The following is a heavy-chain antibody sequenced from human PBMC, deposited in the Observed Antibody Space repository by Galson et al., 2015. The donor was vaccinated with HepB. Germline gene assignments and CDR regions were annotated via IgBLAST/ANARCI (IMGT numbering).Heavy chain of an antibody. CDR2: IYPGDSDT. CDR1: GYSFTSYW. D-gene: IGHD2-15*01. J-gene: IGHJ3*02. V-gene: IGHV5-51*01. CDR3: ARARGVVAASDAFDI. Sequence: QSGAEVKKPGESLKISCKGSGYSFTSYWIGWVRQMPGKGLEWMGIIYPGDSDTRYSPSFQGQVTISADKSISTAYLQWSSLKASDTAMYYCARARGVVAASDAFDIWGQGTMVTVSS.